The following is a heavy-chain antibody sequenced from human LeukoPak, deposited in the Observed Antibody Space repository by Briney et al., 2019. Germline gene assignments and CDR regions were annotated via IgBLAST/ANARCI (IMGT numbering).Heavy chain of an antibody. D-gene: IGHD3-22*01. CDR2: INTNTGNP. CDR3: ARAAPMYYYDSSGYYYQTSYYMDV. CDR1: GYTFSNSG. Sequence: ASVKVSCKASGYTFSNSGINWLRQAPGQGLEWMGWINTNTGNPTYAQGFTGRFVFSLDTSVSTAYLQISSLKAEDTAVYYCARAAPMYYYDSSGYYYQTSYYMDVWGKGTTVTVSS. J-gene: IGHJ6*03. V-gene: IGHV7-4-1*02.